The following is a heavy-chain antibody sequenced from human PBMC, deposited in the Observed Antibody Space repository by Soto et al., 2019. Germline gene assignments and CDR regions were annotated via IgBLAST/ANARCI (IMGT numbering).Heavy chain of an antibody. CDR1: GGSFSGYY. J-gene: IGHJ4*02. Sequence: PSETLSLTCAVYGGSFSGYYWSWIRQPPGKGLEWIGEINHSGSTNYNPSLKSRVTISVDTSKNQFSLKVTSVTAADTAVYYCARAPPRDYYESSGYPGYFDYWGQGTPVTVSS. CDR3: ARAPPRDYYESSGYPGYFDY. D-gene: IGHD3-22*01. CDR2: INHSGST. V-gene: IGHV4-34*01.